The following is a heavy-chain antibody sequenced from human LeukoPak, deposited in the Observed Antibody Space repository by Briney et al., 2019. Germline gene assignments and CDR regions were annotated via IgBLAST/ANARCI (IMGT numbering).Heavy chain of an antibody. CDR3: AKDLRDAFDI. J-gene: IGHJ3*02. V-gene: IGHV3-30*18. CDR2: ISYDGSNK. CDR1: GFTFSSYS. Sequence: PGRSLRLSCAASGFTFSSYSMHWVRQAPGKGLEWVAVISYDGSNKYYADSVKGRFTISRDNSKNTLYLQMNSLRAEDTAVYYCAKDLRDAFDIWGQGTMVTVSS.